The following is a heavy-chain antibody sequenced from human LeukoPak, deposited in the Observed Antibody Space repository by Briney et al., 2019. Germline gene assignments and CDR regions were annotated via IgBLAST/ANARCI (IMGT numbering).Heavy chain of an antibody. CDR3: ARRVAAADVRFDP. V-gene: IGHV4-39*01. CDR2: IYYSGST. J-gene: IGHJ5*02. Sequence: PSETLSLTCTVSGGSISSSSYYWGWIRQPPGKGLEWIGSIYYSGSTYYNPSLKSPVTISVDTSKNQFSLKLSSVTAAATAVYYCARRVAAADVRFDPWGQGTLVTVSS. D-gene: IGHD6-13*01. CDR1: GGSISSSSYY.